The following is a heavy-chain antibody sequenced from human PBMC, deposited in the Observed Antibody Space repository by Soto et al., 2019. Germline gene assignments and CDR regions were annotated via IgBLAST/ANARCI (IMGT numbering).Heavy chain of an antibody. CDR2: LYYGRSA. J-gene: IGHJ4*02. V-gene: IGHV4-59*01. CDR1: GDSISSYY. D-gene: IGHD3-22*01. Sequence: QVQLQESGPGLVKPSETLSLTCAVSGDSISSYYCMWIRQPPGKGLESIGYLYYGRSANYNPSLKGRVTLSVDTSTNQCSLTLSSMTAADKAVYYCALRSMAVVPEYWGQGTLVTVSS. CDR3: ALRSMAVVPEY.